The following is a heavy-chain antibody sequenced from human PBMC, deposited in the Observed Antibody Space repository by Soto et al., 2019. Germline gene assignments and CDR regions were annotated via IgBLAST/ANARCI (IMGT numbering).Heavy chain of an antibody. V-gene: IGHV1-8*01. J-gene: IGHJ4*02. D-gene: IGHD3-22*01. CDR2: MNPNSGNT. CDR3: AGDPTMIVDN. CDR1: GYTFTSYD. Sequence: QVQLVQSGAEVKKPGASVKVSCKASGYTFTSYDVNWVRQATGQGLEWMGWMNPNSGNTGYAQKFQGRVTRTRNTSISTAYMELSGLRSQDTTVYYCAGDPTMIVDNWGQGTLVAVSS.